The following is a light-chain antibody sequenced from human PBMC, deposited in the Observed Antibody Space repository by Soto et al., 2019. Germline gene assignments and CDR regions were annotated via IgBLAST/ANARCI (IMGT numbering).Light chain of an antibody. J-gene: IGLJ1*01. CDR1: SSNIGANYD. CDR3: AAWDDSLSGYV. V-gene: IGLV1-40*01. Sequence: QSVLTQPPSVSGAPGQRVTISCTGSSSNIGANYDVHWYQQRPGTAPKLLIFGNNNRPSGVPDRFSGSKSGTSASLAISGLRSEDEADYYCAAWDDSLSGYVFGTGTKVTVL. CDR2: GNN.